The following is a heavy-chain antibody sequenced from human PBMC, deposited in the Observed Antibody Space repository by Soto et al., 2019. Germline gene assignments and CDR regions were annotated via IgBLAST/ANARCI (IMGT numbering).Heavy chain of an antibody. CDR3: AIKAWTQLDY. Sequence: QLQLQESGPGLVKPSWTLSLTCGVSGGSLSTPVWWRWVRLPPGKGLEWIGEVFHSGSANYNPSLQSRVTISRVKSTNQFSLRLSTVTDAYTAVYYCAIKAWTQLDYWGQAALVPVSS. J-gene: IGHJ4*02. CDR1: GGSLSTPVW. D-gene: IGHD1-1*01. V-gene: IGHV4-4*02. CDR2: VFHSGSA.